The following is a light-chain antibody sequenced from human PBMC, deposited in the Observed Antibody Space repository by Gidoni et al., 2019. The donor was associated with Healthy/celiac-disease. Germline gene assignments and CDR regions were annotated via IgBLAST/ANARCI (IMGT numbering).Light chain of an antibody. J-gene: IGKJ2*01. CDR2: DAS. CDR3: QQYNSYPYT. CDR1: QSISSW. Sequence: DTQMTQSPSTLSASVGDRVTITCRARQSISSWLAWYQQKPGKAPKLLIYDASSVESGVPSRFSGSGSGTEFTLTISSLQPDDFATYYCQQYNSYPYTFGQGTKLEIK. V-gene: IGKV1-5*01.